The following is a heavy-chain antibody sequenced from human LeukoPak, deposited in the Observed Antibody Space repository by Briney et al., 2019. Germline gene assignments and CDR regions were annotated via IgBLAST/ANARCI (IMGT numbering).Heavy chain of an antibody. V-gene: IGHV3-74*01. CDR2: INSDGSST. CDR3: ARDLEYSSSWYQVWFDP. Sequence: PGGSLRLSCAASGFTFSSYWMHWVRQAPGKGLVWVSRINSDGSSTSYADSVKGRFTISRDNAKNTLYLQMNSLRAEDTAVYYCARDLEYSSSWYQVWFDPWGPGNPGHRLL. D-gene: IGHD6-13*01. CDR1: GFTFSSYW. J-gene: IGHJ5*02.